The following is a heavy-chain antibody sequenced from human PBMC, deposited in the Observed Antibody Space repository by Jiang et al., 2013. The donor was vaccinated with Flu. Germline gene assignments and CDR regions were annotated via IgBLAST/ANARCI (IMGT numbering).Heavy chain of an antibody. Sequence: SDPGLVKPSETLSLTCTVSGGSISSSSYYWGWIRQPPGKGLEWIGSIYYSGSTYYNPSLKSRVTISVDTSKNQFSLKLSSVTAADTAVYYCARLELEMATITWGQGTLVTVSS. CDR1: GGSISSSSYY. CDR3: ARLELEMATIT. J-gene: IGHJ4*02. CDR2: IYYSGST. V-gene: IGHV4-39*01. D-gene: IGHD5-24*01.